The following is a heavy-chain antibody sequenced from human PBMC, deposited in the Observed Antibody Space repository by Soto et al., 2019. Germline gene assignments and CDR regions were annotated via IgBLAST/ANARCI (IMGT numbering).Heavy chain of an antibody. CDR1: GGSISSGGYS. CDR2: IYHSGST. CDR3: ASLNRRLAYFDY. Sequence: SETLSLTCAVSGGSISSGGYSWSWIRQPPGKGLEWIGYIYHSGSTYYNPSLKSRVTISVDRSKNQFSLKLSSVTAADTAVYYCASLNRRLAYFDYWGQGTLVTVS. V-gene: IGHV4-30-2*01. J-gene: IGHJ4*02.